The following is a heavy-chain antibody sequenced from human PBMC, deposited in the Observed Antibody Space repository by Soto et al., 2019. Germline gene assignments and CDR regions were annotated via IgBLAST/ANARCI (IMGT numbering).Heavy chain of an antibody. CDR3: AREGGSFARFDP. CDR2: ISAYKGNT. D-gene: IGHD1-26*01. J-gene: IGHJ5*02. V-gene: IGHV1-18*01. CDR1: GYTFTSHG. Sequence: QVQLVQSGAEVKKPGASVKVSCKASGYTFTSHGISWVRQAPGQGREWIGWISAYKGNTNYAQKPQGRVTMTTDTSTSTADMELRSLRSDDTAVYYRAREGGSFARFDPWGQGTLVTVSS.